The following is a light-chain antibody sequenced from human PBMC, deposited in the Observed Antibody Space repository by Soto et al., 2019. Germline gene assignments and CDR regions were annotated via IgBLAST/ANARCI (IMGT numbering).Light chain of an antibody. CDR3: QSYDSSLSGSYV. V-gene: IGLV1-40*01. J-gene: IGLJ1*01. CDR1: SSNIGAGYD. Sequence: QAVVTQPPSVSGAPGQRVTISCTGSSSNIGAGYDVHWYQRLPGTAPKVLIYGNNNRPSGVPDRFSGSKSGTSASLASTGRQAEDEADYYCQSYDSSLSGSYVFGTGTKVTVL. CDR2: GNN.